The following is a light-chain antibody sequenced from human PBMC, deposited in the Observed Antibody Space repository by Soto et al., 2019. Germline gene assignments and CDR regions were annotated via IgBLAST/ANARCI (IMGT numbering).Light chain of an antibody. CDR1: SSDVGSYNS. Sequence: QSVLAQPASVSGSPGQSITISCTGTSSDVGSYNSVSWYQQYPGKAPTLMIHDVSNRPSGVSNRFSGSKSGNTASLTISGLQAEDEADYYCSSYAGSYTLVFGTGTKVTVL. J-gene: IGLJ1*01. CDR2: DVS. V-gene: IGLV2-14*03. CDR3: SSYAGSYTLV.